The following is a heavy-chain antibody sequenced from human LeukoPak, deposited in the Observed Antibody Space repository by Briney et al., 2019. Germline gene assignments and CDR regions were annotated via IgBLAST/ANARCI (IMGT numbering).Heavy chain of an antibody. D-gene: IGHD6-19*01. CDR3: ARDNPIAVAGTNYYYMDV. J-gene: IGHJ6*03. V-gene: IGHV1-2*02. CDR2: INPNSGGT. Sequence: GASVKVPCKASGYTFTGYYMHWVRQAPGQGLEWMGWINPNSGGTNYAQKFQGRVTMTRDTSISTAYMELSRLRSDDTAVYYCARDNPIAVAGTNYYYMDVWGKGTTVTVSS. CDR1: GYTFTGYY.